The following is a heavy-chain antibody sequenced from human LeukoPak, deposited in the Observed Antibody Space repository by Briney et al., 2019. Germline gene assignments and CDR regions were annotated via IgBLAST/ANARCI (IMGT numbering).Heavy chain of an antibody. CDR2: IHYSGTT. D-gene: IGHD2-15*01. CDR1: GASISSYY. J-gene: IGHJ3*02. Sequence: SETLSLTCTVSGASISSYYWSWIRQPPGKGLEWMGYIHYSGTTNYNPSLKSRVTISVDTSKSQFSLELNSVTAADTAVYYCARAGLRDAFDIWGRGTMVTVSS. V-gene: IGHV4-59*08. CDR3: ARAGLRDAFDI.